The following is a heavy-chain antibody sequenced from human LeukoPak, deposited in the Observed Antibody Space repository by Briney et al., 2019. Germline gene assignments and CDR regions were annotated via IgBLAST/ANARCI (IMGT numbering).Heavy chain of an antibody. CDR1: GYTFTGYY. J-gene: IGHJ6*02. V-gene: IGHV1-2*02. CDR3: ARVRRVVVAPPHYYYGMDV. CDR2: INPNSGGT. Sequence: GASVKVSCKASGYTFTGYYMHWVRQAPGQGLEWMGWINPNSGGTNYAQKFQGRVTMTRDTSISTAYMELSRLRSDDTAVYYCARVRRVVVAPPHYYYGMDVWGQGTTVTVSS. D-gene: IGHD2-15*01.